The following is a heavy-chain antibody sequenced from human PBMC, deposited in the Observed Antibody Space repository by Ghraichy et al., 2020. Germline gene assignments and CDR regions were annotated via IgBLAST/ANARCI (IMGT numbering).Heavy chain of an antibody. CDR3: ARVISSGYDDY. D-gene: IGHD3-22*01. Sequence: GGSLRLSCAASGFTFSSYAMHWVRQAPGKGLEWVAVISYDGSNKYYADSVKGRFNISRDNSKNTLYLQMNSLRAEDTAVYYCARVISSGYDDYWGQGTLVTVSS. J-gene: IGHJ4*02. CDR1: GFTFSSYA. CDR2: ISYDGSNK. V-gene: IGHV3-30-3*01.